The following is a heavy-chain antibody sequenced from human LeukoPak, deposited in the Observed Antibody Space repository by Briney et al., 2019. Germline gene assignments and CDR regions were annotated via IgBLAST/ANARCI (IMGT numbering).Heavy chain of an antibody. Sequence: SETLSLTCTVSGGSIESYYRRWIRQPAGKGLEWIGRIYTSGSTNNNPSLKSRVSMSVDTSKNRFSLKLSSVTAAVTAVYYCAREATVVSQVGDYWGQGTLVTVSS. D-gene: IGHD4-23*01. CDR1: GGSIESYY. V-gene: IGHV4-4*07. CDR2: IYTSGST. J-gene: IGHJ4*02. CDR3: AREATVVSQVGDY.